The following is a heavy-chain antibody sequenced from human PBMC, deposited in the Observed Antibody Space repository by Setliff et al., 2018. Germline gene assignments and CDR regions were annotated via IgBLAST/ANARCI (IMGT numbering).Heavy chain of an antibody. V-gene: IGHV3-30*02. CDR2: VRHDGSNE. J-gene: IGHJ6*04. D-gene: IGHD2-2*01. CDR3: AKEFTVVVPAALALDV. Sequence: LSLSCVASGFTSNMYGVHWVRQAPGRGLEWVAYVRHDGSNENYADSVKGRFTISRDNSKNTLYLQMNSLRAEDTAVYYCAKEFTVVVPAALALDVWGKGTTVTVSS. CDR1: GFTSNMYG.